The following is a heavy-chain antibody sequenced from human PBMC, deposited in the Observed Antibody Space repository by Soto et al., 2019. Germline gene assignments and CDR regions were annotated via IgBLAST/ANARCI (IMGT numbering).Heavy chain of an antibody. D-gene: IGHD3-10*01. V-gene: IGHV4-59*01. J-gene: IGHJ6*02. CDR1: GGSISDDY. CDR2: ISHSGST. CDR3: AGEARGVSSGIDV. Sequence: PSETLSLTCTVSGGSISDDYWCWSRQPPGKGLEWIGHISHSGSTNYNPSLKSRVTISVDTSKRQFSLKLSSVTAADTVVYYCAGEARGVSSGIDVWGQGTKVTVS.